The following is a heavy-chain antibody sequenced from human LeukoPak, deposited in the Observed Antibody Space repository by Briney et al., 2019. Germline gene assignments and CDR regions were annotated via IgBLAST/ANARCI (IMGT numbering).Heavy chain of an antibody. CDR1: GDSISNYS. V-gene: IGHV4-59*08. CDR2: IPYSGST. CDR3: ARHSRTYYDFDY. Sequence: PSETLSLTCTVSGDSISNYSWSWIRQPPGKGLEWIGYIPYSGSTNYNPSLKSRVTISVDTSKNQFSLQLSSVTAADTAVYYCARHSRTYYDFDYWGQGTLIPVSS. J-gene: IGHJ4*02. D-gene: IGHD1-26*01.